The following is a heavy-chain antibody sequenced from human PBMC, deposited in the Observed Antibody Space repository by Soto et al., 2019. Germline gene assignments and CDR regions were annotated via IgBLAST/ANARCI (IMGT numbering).Heavy chain of an antibody. D-gene: IGHD3-22*01. V-gene: IGHV1-3*01. Sequence: QVQFVQSGAEVKKPGASVKVSCKTPGYAFTRYDIYWVRHAPGQRLEWMGWINVGNGNTRYSQKFQGRLTLTRDTPGNTAYLELNSLISEDTAVYYCATPQDYDGCLDSWGQGTLVTVSS. J-gene: IGHJ4*02. CDR1: GYAFTRYD. CDR2: INVGNGNT. CDR3: ATPQDYDGCLDS.